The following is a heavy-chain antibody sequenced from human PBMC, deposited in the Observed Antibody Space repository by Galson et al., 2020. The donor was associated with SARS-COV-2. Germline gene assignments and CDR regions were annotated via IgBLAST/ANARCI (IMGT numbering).Heavy chain of an antibody. J-gene: IGHJ4*02. CDR1: GYSFTNYD. D-gene: IGHD6-13*01. V-gene: IGHV1-8*02. CDR2: VRPNSGNA. CDR3: ASGDGRLAAACTH. Sequence: ASVKVSCKASGYSFTNYDINWVRQATGQGPEWMGWVRPNSGNAGYVEKFQGRITMTWDTSTSTAYMEVSRLRSEDTAVYLCASGDGRLAAACTHWCQGTLVTVSS.